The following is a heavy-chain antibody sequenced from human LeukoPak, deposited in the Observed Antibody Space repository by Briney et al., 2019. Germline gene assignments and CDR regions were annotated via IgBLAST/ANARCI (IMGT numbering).Heavy chain of an antibody. V-gene: IGHV1-2*02. CDR1: GYTFTGYY. CDR2: INPNSGGT. J-gene: IGHJ3*02. Sequence: ASVKVSCKASGYTFTGYYMHWVRQAPGQGLEWMGWINPNSGGTNYAQKFQGRVTMTRDTSISTAYMELSRLRSDDTAVYYCARVGRYNWNIPHRAHAFDIWGQGTMVTVSS. CDR3: ARVGRYNWNIPHRAHAFDI. D-gene: IGHD1/OR15-1a*01.